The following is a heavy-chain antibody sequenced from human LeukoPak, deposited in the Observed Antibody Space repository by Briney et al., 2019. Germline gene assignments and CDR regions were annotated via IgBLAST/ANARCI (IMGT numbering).Heavy chain of an antibody. Sequence: GGSLRLSCAASGFAFSSYSMNWVRQAPGKGLEWVSYISSSSSTIYYADSVKGRFTISRDNAKNSLYLQMNSLRAEDTAVYYCARGDSSGYYLFDYWGQGTLVTVSS. CDR2: ISSSSSTI. J-gene: IGHJ4*02. D-gene: IGHD3-22*01. V-gene: IGHV3-48*04. CDR3: ARGDSSGYYLFDY. CDR1: GFAFSSYS.